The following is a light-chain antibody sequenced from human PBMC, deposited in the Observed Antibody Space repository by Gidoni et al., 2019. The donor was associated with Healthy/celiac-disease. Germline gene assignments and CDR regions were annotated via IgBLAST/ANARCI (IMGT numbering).Light chain of an antibody. Sequence: QSVLTQPPSASGTPGPRVTISCSGSRSNLGSNYVYWYLQLPGTAPKLLIYRHNQRPSGVPDRFSGSKSCSSASLASSVRRSEDEADYYCAAWDDSLSGVWVFGGGTKLTVL. V-gene: IGLV1-47*01. CDR3: AAWDDSLSGVWV. CDR1: RSNLGSNY. CDR2: RHN. J-gene: IGLJ3*02.